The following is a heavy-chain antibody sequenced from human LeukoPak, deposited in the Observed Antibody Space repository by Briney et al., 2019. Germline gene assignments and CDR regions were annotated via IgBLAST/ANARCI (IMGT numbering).Heavy chain of an antibody. CDR3: ARGRITIFGVVTPHFDY. V-gene: IGHV4-59*01. Sequence: SETLSLTCTVSGGSISSYYWSWIRQPPGKELEWMGYNYNNGNTNYNPSLKSRVTISVDTSKNQFSLKLSSVTADDTAVYYCARGRITIFGVVTPHFDYWGQGTLVTVSS. CDR2: NYNNGNT. D-gene: IGHD3-3*01. J-gene: IGHJ4*02. CDR1: GGSISSYY.